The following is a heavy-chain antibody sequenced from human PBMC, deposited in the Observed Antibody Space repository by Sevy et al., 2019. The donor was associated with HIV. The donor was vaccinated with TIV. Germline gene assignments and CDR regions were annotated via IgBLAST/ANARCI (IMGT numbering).Heavy chain of an antibody. CDR2: VSFDGSDK. D-gene: IGHD5-12*01. V-gene: IGHV3-30-3*01. CDR3: ARDQAWPSDDYYYYYGMDL. CDR1: GLILRNYV. Sequence: GGSLRLSCAASGLILRNYVMHWVRQAPGKGLEWVAAVSFDGSDKFYADSVKGRFTISRDNSKNRLYLQTNSLRAEDTAVYYCARDQAWPSDDYYYYYGMDLWGQGTTVTVSS. J-gene: IGHJ6*02.